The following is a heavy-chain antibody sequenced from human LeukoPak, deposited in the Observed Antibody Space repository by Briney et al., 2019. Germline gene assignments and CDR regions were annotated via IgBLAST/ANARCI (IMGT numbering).Heavy chain of an antibody. CDR1: GYTFTGYY. Sequence: GASVKVSCKASGYTFTGYYLHWVRQAPGQGLEWMGCVNPNSGDTNYAQKFQGSVTMTRDTSISTVYMELSRLRSDDTAVYYCARALSEMATIGEDFDYWGQGTLVTVSS. CDR3: ARALSEMATIGEDFDY. CDR2: VNPNSGDT. V-gene: IGHV1-2*02. J-gene: IGHJ4*02. D-gene: IGHD5-24*01.